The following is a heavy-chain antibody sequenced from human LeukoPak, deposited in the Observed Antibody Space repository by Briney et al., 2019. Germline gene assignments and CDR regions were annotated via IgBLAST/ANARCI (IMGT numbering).Heavy chain of an antibody. J-gene: IGHJ4*02. CDR1: GFTFSSYW. V-gene: IGHV3-74*01. CDR3: AREYSSSSGRVFDC. D-gene: IGHD6-6*01. Sequence: GGSLRLSCAASGFTFSSYWMHWVRQPPGKGLVWVSRISTDGSSTTYADSVKGRFTVSRDSAKNTLYLQMNSLRGEDTAVYYCAREYSSSSGRVFDCWGQGALVTVSS. CDR2: ISTDGSST.